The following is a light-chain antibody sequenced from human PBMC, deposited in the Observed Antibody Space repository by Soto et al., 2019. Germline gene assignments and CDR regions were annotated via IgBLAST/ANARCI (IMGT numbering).Light chain of an antibody. V-gene: IGLV2-14*01. Sequence: QSALTQAASVSGSPGQSITISCTGTSSDVGTYNYVSWYQQHPDKAPKLILYEVNNRPSGVSNRFSGSKSGNTASLTISGLQAEDEADYYCTSYTGSSTPYVFGTGTKLTVL. CDR1: SSDVGTYNY. CDR2: EVN. CDR3: TSYTGSSTPYV. J-gene: IGLJ1*01.